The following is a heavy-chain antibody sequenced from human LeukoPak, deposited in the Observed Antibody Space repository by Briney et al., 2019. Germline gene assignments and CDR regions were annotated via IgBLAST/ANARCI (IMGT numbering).Heavy chain of an antibody. CDR3: ARAAVFDY. CDR1: GFTFSSYA. J-gene: IGHJ4*02. CDR2: ISYDGSNK. V-gene: IGHV3-30*04. Sequence: GGSLRLSCAASGFTFSSYAMHWVRQAPGKGLEWVAVISYDGSNKYYADSVKGRFTIYRDNSKNTLYLQMNSLRAEDTAVYYCARAAVFDYWGQGTLVTVSS.